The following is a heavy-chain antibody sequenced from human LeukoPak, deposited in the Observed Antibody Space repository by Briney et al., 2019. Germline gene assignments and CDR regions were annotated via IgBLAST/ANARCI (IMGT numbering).Heavy chain of an antibody. V-gene: IGHV3-11*01. Sequence: PGGSLRLSCAASGFTFSDYSMAWIRQAPGKGLEWLSYITGSGSNIIYADSVKGRFTISRDNAKNSLYLQMNSLRADDTAVYYCAREGTSWFHNYDYWGQGTLVTVSS. D-gene: IGHD6-13*01. J-gene: IGHJ4*02. CDR2: ITGSGSNI. CDR3: AREGTSWFHNYDY. CDR1: GFTFSDYS.